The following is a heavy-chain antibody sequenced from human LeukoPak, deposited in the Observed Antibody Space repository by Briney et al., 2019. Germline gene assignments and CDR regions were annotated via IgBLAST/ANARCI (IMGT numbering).Heavy chain of an antibody. CDR1: GFTFSSYS. Sequence: GGSLRLSCAASGFTFSSYSMSWVRQAPGKGLEWVSAISTSGDSTYYADSVKGRSTISRDNSKNTLYLQMHSLRVEDTAVYYCAKRRESGIGSLYYFDQWGQGTLVTVSS. D-gene: IGHD3-16*01. J-gene: IGHJ4*02. CDR2: ISTSGDST. V-gene: IGHV3-23*01. CDR3: AKRRESGIGSLYYFDQ.